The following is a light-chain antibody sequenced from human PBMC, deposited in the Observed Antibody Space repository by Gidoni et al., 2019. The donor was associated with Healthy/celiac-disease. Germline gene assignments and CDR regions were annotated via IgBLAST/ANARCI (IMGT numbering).Light chain of an antibody. CDR1: QGVSSY. V-gene: IGKV3D-11*01. CDR2: DAS. J-gene: IGKJ4*01. Sequence: ELVLTQSPATLSLSPGERATLSCRASQGVSSYLAGYQQKPGQAPRLLIYDASNRATGIPARFSGSGPGTDFTLTISSLEPEDFAVYYCQQRSNWLTFGGGTKVEIK. CDR3: QQRSNWLT.